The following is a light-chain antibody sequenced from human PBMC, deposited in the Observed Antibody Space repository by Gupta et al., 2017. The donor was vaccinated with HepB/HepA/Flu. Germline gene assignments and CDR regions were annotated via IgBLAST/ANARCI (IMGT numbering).Light chain of an antibody. J-gene: IGKJ2*01. Sequence: DIGINPAPTSLAGTPGRPASISCRSTQSLLGGDGHNYLDWYLVKPGQSPQLLIYLGSHRASGVPDRFSGSGSGTDFTLKISRAEAEDIGVYYCMQGLQTPYIFGQGTKLEIK. CDR3: MQGLQTPYI. CDR1: QSLLGGDGHNY. CDR2: LGS. V-gene: IGKV2-28*01.